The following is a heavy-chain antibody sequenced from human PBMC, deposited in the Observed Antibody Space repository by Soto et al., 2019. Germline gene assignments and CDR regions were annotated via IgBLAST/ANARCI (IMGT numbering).Heavy chain of an antibody. V-gene: IGHV4-59*01. D-gene: IGHD6-13*01. CDR3: ARAEQQLVLVYYYGMDV. J-gene: IGHJ6*02. Sequence: PSETLSLTWTVSGDSISSYSWIWIRQPPGKGLEWIGYIYYSGSTNYNPSLKSRVTISVDTSKNQFSLKLSSVTAEDTAVYYCARAEQQLVLVYYYGMDVWGQGTTVTVSS. CDR2: IYYSGST. CDR1: GDSISSYS.